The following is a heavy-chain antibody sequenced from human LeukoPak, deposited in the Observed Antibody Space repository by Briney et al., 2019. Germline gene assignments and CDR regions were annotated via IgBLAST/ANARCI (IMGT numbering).Heavy chain of an antibody. CDR1: GYTFTSYA. CDR3: ARTAMVRGVIITEGMYYFDY. J-gene: IGHJ4*02. CDR2: INAGNGNT. V-gene: IGHV1-3*01. Sequence: ASVKVSCKASGYTFTSYAMHWVRQAPGQRLEWMGWINAGNGNTKYSQKFQGRVTITRDTSASTAYMELSSLRSGDTAVYYCARTAMVRGVIITEGMYYFDYWGQGTLVTVSS. D-gene: IGHD3-10*01.